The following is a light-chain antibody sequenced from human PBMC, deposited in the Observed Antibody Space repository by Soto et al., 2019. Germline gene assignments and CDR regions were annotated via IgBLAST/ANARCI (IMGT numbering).Light chain of an antibody. CDR1: QSISNR. CDR3: QQYNSYSRT. J-gene: IGKJ1*01. V-gene: IGKV1-5*01. Sequence: DIQMTQSPSTLSASVGDRVTITYRASQSISNRLAWYQQKPGKAPKVLIYDASSLESGVPPRFSGSGSGTEFTLTISSLQPDDFATYYCQQYNSYSRTFGQGTKVDIK. CDR2: DAS.